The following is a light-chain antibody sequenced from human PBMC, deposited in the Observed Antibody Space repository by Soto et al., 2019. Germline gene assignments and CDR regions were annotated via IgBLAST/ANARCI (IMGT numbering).Light chain of an antibody. CDR2: DAS. Sequence: EIVLTQSPATLSLSPGERATLSCRASQSVSSYLAWYQQKPGQAPRLLIYDASNRATGIPARFSGSGSGTDFTLTISSLGPEDFAVYYCQQRSNWPITFGQETRLEIK. CDR1: QSVSSY. V-gene: IGKV3-11*01. J-gene: IGKJ5*01. CDR3: QQRSNWPIT.